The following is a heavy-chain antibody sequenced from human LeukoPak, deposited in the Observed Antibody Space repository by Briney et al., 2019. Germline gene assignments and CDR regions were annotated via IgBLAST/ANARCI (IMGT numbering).Heavy chain of an antibody. Sequence: SETLSLTCAVYGGSFSGYYWSWIRQPPGKGREWIGEINHSGSTNYNPSLKSRVTISVDTSKNQFSLKLSSVTAADTAVYYCARGKSEGDWFDPWGQGTLVTVSS. V-gene: IGHV4-34*01. D-gene: IGHD1-26*01. J-gene: IGHJ5*02. CDR2: INHSGST. CDR3: ARGKSEGDWFDP. CDR1: GGSFSGYY.